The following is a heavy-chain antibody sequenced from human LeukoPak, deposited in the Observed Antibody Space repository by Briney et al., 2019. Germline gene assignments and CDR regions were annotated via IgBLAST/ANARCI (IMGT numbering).Heavy chain of an antibody. Sequence: GGSLRLSCVASGFTFSRYWMTWVRQAPGKGPEWVANIKEDGSEENYVDSVRGRFTISRDNAKNSLYLQLNSLRVDDTAVYYCARAYTDYAEGGYWGQGTLITVSS. CDR3: ARAYTDYAEGGY. CDR1: GFTFSRYW. J-gene: IGHJ4*02. D-gene: IGHD5-12*01. CDR2: IKEDGSEE. V-gene: IGHV3-7*01.